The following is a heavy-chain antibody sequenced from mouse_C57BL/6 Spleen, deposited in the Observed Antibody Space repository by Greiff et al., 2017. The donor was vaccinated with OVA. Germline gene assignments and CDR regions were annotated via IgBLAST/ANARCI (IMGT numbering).Heavy chain of an antibody. CDR3: ATTY. V-gene: IGHV1-50*01. Sequence: VQLQQPGAELVKPGASVKLSCKASGYTFTSYWMQWVKQRPGQGLEWIGEIDPSDSYTNYNQKFKGKATLTVDTSSSTAYMQLSSLTSEDSAVYYCATTYWGQGTTLTVSS. CDR2: IDPSDSYT. CDR1: GYTFTSYW. J-gene: IGHJ2*01.